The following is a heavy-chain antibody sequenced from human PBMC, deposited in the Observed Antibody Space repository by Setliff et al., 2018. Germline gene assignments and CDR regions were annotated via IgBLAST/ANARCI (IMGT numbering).Heavy chain of an antibody. Sequence: SETLSLTCAVYGGSFSGYYWSWIRQPPGKGLEWIGEINHSGSTNYNPSLKSRVTISVDTSKDQFSLKLSSVTAADTAVYYCARGGYSRGPPVYYFDYWGQGTLVTVSS. D-gene: IGHD5-12*01. J-gene: IGHJ4*02. CDR1: GGSFSGYY. CDR2: INHSGST. V-gene: IGHV4-34*01. CDR3: ARGGYSRGPPVYYFDY.